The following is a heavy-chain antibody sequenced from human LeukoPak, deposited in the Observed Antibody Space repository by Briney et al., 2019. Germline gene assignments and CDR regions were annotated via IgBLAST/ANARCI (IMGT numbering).Heavy chain of an antibody. D-gene: IGHD6-13*01. J-gene: IGHJ4*02. V-gene: IGHV1-18*01. CDR3: ARGRLRSLYSSSWYPTH. CDR1: GYTFTSHG. CDR2: ISAYNGNT. Sequence: ASVKVSCKASGYTFTSHGISWVRQAPGQGLEWMGWISAYNGNTNYAQKLHGRVTITTDESTSTAYMELSSLRSEDTAVYYCARGRLRSLYSSSWYPTHWGQGTLVTVSS.